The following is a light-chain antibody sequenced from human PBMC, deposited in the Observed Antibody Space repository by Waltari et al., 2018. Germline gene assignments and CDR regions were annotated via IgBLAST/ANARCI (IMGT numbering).Light chain of an antibody. CDR3: QSFDNTLNASGV. J-gene: IGLJ3*02. Sequence: QSLLTQPPSVSGAPGQRVTVSCIGSDSHIGIYYDVPWYQQLPGSAPKLIIYGDHNRPSGVPDRFSGSRSGTVASLTITDLQAEDEADYFCQSFDNTLNASGVFGGGTKVTVL. CDR1: DSHIGIYYD. V-gene: IGLV1-40*01. CDR2: GDH.